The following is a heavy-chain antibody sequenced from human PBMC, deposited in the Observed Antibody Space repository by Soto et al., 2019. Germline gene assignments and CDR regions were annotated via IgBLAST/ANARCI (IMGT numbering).Heavy chain of an antibody. CDR2: MNPNSGNT. D-gene: IGHD1-26*01. V-gene: IGHV1-8*01. CDR3: ARERSSGAFDI. Sequence: QVQLVQSGAEVKKPGASVKVSCKTSGYTFTSYDINWVLQATGQGLEWMGWMNPNSGNTAYAQKFQGRVTMTRNTAISTAYMELSSLRSDDTAVYYCARERSSGAFDIWGQGTMVTVSS. CDR1: GYTFTSYD. J-gene: IGHJ3*02.